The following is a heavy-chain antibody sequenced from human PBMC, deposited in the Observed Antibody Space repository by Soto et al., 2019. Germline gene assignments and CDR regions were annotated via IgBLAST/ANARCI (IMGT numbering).Heavy chain of an antibody. Sequence: SETLSLTCTVSGGSISSYYWSWIRQPAGKGLEWIGRIDTLGSPNYNPSLKSRVTMSVDTSKNQFSLKLNSVTAAGTAVYYCARDRTYSSSSGLGYWGQGALVTVSS. V-gene: IGHV4-4*07. CDR2: IDTLGSP. D-gene: IGHD6-6*01. J-gene: IGHJ4*02. CDR3: ARDRTYSSSSGLGY. CDR1: GGSISSYY.